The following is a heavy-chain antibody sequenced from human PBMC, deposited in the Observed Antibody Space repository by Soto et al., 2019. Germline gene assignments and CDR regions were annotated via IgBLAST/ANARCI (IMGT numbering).Heavy chain of an antibody. CDR3: ARDQGYSSGWYGGNYGMDV. CDR2: INPSGGST. V-gene: IGHV1-46*03. Sequence: QVQLVQSGAEVKKPGASVKVSCKASGYTFTSYYMHWVRQAPGQGLEWMGIINPSGGSTSYAQKFQGRGTMTRDTSTSTVYMELSSLRSEDTAVYYCARDQGYSSGWYGGNYGMDVWGQGTTVTVSS. J-gene: IGHJ6*02. D-gene: IGHD6-19*01. CDR1: GYTFTSYY.